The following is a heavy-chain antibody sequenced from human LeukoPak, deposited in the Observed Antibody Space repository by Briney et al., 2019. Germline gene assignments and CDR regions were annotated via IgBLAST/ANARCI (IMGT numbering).Heavy chain of an antibody. V-gene: IGHV4-59*01. CDR3: ARGAPSRYFDWLSYYYYYYMDV. J-gene: IGHJ6*03. CDR1: GGSISSYY. Sequence: SETLSLTCTVSGGSISSYYWRWIRQPPGKGLEWIGYIYYSGSTNYNPSLKSRVTISVDTSKNQFSLKLSSVTAADTAVYYCARGAPSRYFDWLSYYYYYYMDVWGKGTTVTISS. CDR2: IYYSGST. D-gene: IGHD3-9*01.